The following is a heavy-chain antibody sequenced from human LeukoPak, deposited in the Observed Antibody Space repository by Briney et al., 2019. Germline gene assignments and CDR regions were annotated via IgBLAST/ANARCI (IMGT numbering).Heavy chain of an antibody. CDR2: IYYSGST. Sequence: SETLSLTCTVSGGSISSYYWSWIRQPPGKGLEWIGYIYYSGSTNYNSSLKSRVTISVDTSKNQFSLKLSSVTAADTAVYYCARSGYYDSSGYLTPFGMDVWGQGTTVTVSS. CDR1: GGSISSYY. J-gene: IGHJ6*02. D-gene: IGHD3-22*01. CDR3: ARSGYYDSSGYLTPFGMDV. V-gene: IGHV4-59*01.